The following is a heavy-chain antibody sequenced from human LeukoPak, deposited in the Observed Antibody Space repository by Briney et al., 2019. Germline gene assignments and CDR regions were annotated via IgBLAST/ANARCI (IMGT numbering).Heavy chain of an antibody. V-gene: IGHV1-2*02. CDR1: GYTFTGYY. J-gene: IGHJ5*01. Sequence: GASVKVSCKASGYTFTGYYMHWVRQAPGQGLEWMGWINPNSGGTNYAQKFQGRVTLTSDTSTSTVYMELNSLRSDDTAIYYCARRATEVRITKPGAVLNWFDSWGQGTPVTVSS. D-gene: IGHD1-20*01. CDR3: ARRATEVRITKPGAVLNWFDS. CDR2: INPNSGGT.